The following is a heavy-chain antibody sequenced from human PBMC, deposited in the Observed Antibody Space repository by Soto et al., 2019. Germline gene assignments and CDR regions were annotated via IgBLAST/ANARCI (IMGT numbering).Heavy chain of an antibody. D-gene: IGHD3-10*01. V-gene: IGHV1-24*01. CDR2: FDPEDGET. CDR3: ATAPTAGVRGVIPFDY. CDR1: GYTLTELS. J-gene: IGHJ4*02. Sequence: QVQLVQSGAEVKKPGASVKVSCKVSGYTLTELSMHWVRQAPGKGLEWMGGFDPEDGETIYAQKFQGRVTMTEDTSTDTAYMELSGLRSEDTAVYYCATAPTAGVRGVIPFDYWGQGTLVTVSS.